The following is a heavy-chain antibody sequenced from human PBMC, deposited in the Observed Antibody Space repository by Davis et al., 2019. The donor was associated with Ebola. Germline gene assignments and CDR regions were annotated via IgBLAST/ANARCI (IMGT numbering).Heavy chain of an antibody. CDR2: IFDSGSP. V-gene: IGHV4-59*01. CDR1: GVSITPYY. Sequence: MPSETLSLTCNVSGVSITPYYWNWIRQPPGKGLEFIGYIFDSGSPKYNPSLKGRVTISVDTSKNQFSLKLSSVTAADTAVYYCARGGYGDYEYFQEWGQGTLVTVSS. CDR3: ARGGYGDYEYFQE. D-gene: IGHD4-17*01. J-gene: IGHJ1*01.